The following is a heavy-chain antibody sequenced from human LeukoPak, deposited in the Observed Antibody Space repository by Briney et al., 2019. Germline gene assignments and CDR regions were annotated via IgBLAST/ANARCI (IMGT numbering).Heavy chain of an antibody. D-gene: IGHD3-16*02. CDR2: ISGGGGST. V-gene: IGHV3-23*01. J-gene: IGHJ4*02. CDR3: ARDQGYDYVWGSNRYVY. Sequence: GGSLRLSCAASGFTFNSHAMSWVRQAPGKGLEWVSAISGGGGSTYHADFVKGRFTISIDNSKNTLSLQMNSLRVEDTAVYYCARDQGYDYVWGSNRYVYWGQGTLVTVSS. CDR1: GFTFNSHA.